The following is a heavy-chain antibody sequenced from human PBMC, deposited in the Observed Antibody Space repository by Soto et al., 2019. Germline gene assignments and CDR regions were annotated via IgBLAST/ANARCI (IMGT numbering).Heavy chain of an antibody. CDR3: ARDLGERWPSVGGY. D-gene: IGHD3-10*01. Sequence: QVQLVESGGGVVQPGRSLRLSCAASGFIFNTYGMHWVRQAPGKGLEWVAVIYYDGRNKYYADSVKGRFTISRDNSKNTLSLQMNSLRVEDTAVYYCARDLGERWPSVGGYWGQGTLVTVSS. CDR2: IYYDGRNK. J-gene: IGHJ4*02. V-gene: IGHV3-33*01. CDR1: GFIFNTYG.